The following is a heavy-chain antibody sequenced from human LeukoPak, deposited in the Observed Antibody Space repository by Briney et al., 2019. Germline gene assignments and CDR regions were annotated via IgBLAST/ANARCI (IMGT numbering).Heavy chain of an antibody. CDR2: INPNSGGT. D-gene: IGHD3-22*01. V-gene: IGHV1-2*02. CDR3: ARGDAPTYYSDRSGYPVGDY. CDR1: GYTFTGYY. J-gene: IGHJ4*02. Sequence: ASVKVSCTASGYTFTGYYIHWVRQAPGQGLEWMGWINPNSGGTNYAQKFQGRVTMTRDTSISTAYMELSRLRSDDTAVYYCARGDAPTYYSDRSGYPVGDYWGQGALVTVSS.